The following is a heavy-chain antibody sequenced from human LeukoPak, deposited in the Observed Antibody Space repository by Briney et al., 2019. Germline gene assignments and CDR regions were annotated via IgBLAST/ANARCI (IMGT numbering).Heavy chain of an antibody. J-gene: IGHJ3*02. CDR3: ARDYYYDSSGYTPAGDAFDI. CDR1: GFIFSTYS. Sequence: GGSLRLSCAASGFIFSTYSMNWVRLAPGKGLEWVSSISSSSNYIYYADSVKGRFTISRDNAKNSLYLQMNSLRAEDSAVYYCARDYYYDSSGYTPAGDAFDIWGQGTMVTVSS. V-gene: IGHV3-21*01. CDR2: ISSSSNYI. D-gene: IGHD3-22*01.